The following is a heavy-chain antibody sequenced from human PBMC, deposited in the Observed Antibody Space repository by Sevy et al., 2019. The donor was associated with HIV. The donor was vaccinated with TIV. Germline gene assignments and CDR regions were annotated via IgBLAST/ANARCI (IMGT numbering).Heavy chain of an antibody. J-gene: IGHJ4*02. CDR2: IQYDGSNK. D-gene: IGHD2-21*01. CDR3: VKEGGGEGGDH. CDR1: GFSFSSYG. Sequence: GGSLRLSCAASGFSFSSYGMHWVRQAPGKGLEWMSYIQYDGSNKDYANSVKGRFTMSRDNSKNTLYLQMNSLRVEDWAVFYCVKEGGGEGGDHWGQGTLVTVSS. V-gene: IGHV3-30*02.